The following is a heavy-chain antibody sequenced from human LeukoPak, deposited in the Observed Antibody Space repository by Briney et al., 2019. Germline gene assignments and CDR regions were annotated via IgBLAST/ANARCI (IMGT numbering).Heavy chain of an antibody. Sequence: PSQTLSLTCAVSGGSISSGGYSWSWIRQPPGKGLEWIGYIYHSGSTYYNPSLKSRVTISVDRSKNQFSLKLSSVTAADTAVYYCASLSPKRITMVRANLPASLPEGGMDVWGQGTTVTVSS. J-gene: IGHJ6*02. CDR3: ASLSPKRITMVRANLPASLPEGGMDV. D-gene: IGHD3-10*01. CDR1: GGSISSGGYS. CDR2: IYHSGST. V-gene: IGHV4-30-2*01.